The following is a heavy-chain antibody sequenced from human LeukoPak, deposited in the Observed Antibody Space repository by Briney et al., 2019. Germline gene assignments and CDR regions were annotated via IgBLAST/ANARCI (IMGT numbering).Heavy chain of an antibody. Sequence: ASVKVSCKASGYTFTSYGISWVRQAPGQGLEWMGGITPMFGTANYAQKFQGRVTITADDSTSTAYMELSSLRSEDTAVYYCVRDGSYYDSSGYYYLYWGQGTLVTVSS. D-gene: IGHD3-22*01. CDR2: ITPMFGTA. CDR1: GYTFTSYG. CDR3: VRDGSYYDSSGYYYLY. V-gene: IGHV1-69*13. J-gene: IGHJ4*02.